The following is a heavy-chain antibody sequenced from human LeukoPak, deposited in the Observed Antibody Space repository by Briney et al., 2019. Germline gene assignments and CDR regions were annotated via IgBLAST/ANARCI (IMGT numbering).Heavy chain of an antibody. D-gene: IGHD6-13*01. Sequence: PGGSLRLSCAASGFTFSSSLMSWVRQAPGKGLEWVSSITERGGDTAYADSVRGRFTISRDNSKNTLYLQMNSLRAEDTAVYYCASTPVIAGAGAHFDYWGQGSLVTVSS. V-gene: IGHV3-23*01. CDR3: ASTPVIAGAGAHFDY. CDR1: GFTFSSSL. J-gene: IGHJ4*02. CDR2: ITERGGDT.